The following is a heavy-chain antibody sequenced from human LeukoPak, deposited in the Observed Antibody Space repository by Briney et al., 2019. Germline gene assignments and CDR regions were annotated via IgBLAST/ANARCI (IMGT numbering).Heavy chain of an antibody. J-gene: IGHJ4*02. CDR1: GGSFSGYY. CDR2: INHSGST. Sequence: SETLSLTCAVYGGSFSGYYWSWIRQPPGKGLEWIGEINHSGSTNYNPFLKSRVTISVDTSKNQFSLKLSSVTAADTAVYYCARTGYSSSWYATRFDYWGQGTLVTVSS. D-gene: IGHD6-13*01. CDR3: ARTGYSSSWYATRFDY. V-gene: IGHV4-34*01.